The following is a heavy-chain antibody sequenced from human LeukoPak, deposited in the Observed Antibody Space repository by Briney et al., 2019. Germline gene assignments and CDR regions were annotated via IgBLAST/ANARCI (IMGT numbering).Heavy chain of an antibody. CDR3: STGPRSLPY. Sequence: GGSLRLSCAASGFMVRSNYMNWIRQTPGMGLESLAYISGMGHDIYYADSVKGRFTISRDNAKNSLYLQMNSLRPEDTALYYCSTGPRSLPYWGPGTLVTVSS. J-gene: IGHJ4*01. CDR1: GFMVRSNY. CDR2: ISGMGHDI. D-gene: IGHD4-23*01. V-gene: IGHV3-11*01.